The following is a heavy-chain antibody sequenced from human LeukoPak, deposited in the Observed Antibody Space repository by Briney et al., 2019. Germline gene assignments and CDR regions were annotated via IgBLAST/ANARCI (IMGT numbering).Heavy chain of an antibody. CDR2: ISGSGGSR. J-gene: IGHJ4*02. Sequence: GGSLRLSCAASGFTFRNYAMSWVRQSPGKGLEWLSAISGSGGSRYYAGSLKGRFTISRDNSKSTLYLQMNSLSAEDTAVYYCAKSSPIAAAGEVSDFWGQGTLVTVSS. D-gene: IGHD6-13*01. CDR3: AKSSPIAAAGEVSDF. V-gene: IGHV3-23*01. CDR1: GFTFRNYA.